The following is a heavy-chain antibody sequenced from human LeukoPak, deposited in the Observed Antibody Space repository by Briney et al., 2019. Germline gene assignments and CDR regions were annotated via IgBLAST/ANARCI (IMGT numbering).Heavy chain of an antibody. J-gene: IGHJ3*02. D-gene: IGHD4-17*01. Sequence: PSETLSLTCAVSDDSFSSYYWTWIRQPPGKGLEWIGYISYSGSTNYNTSLKSRVTISIDTSRNQFSLRLSAVTAADTAVYYCARDLVTVTKGFDIWGQGTMVSVSS. CDR3: ARDLVTVTKGFDI. CDR2: ISYSGST. CDR1: DDSFSSYY. V-gene: IGHV4-59*01.